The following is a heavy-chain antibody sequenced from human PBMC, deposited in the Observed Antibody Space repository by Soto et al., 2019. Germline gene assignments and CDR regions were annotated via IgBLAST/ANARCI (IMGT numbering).Heavy chain of an antibody. V-gene: IGHV4-4*02. CDR2: IYHSGAT. D-gene: IGHD6-19*01. Sequence: QVQLQESGPGLMKPSGTLYLTCAVSGGSISTNWLSWVRQPPGKGLEWMGEIYHSGATNYNPSLKNRVTMSVDKSQNHLSLNLNSVTAADTAVYYCAMHIAVSGTRGFDFWGHVTLVTVSS. CDR3: AMHIAVSGTRGFDF. CDR1: GGSISTNW. J-gene: IGHJ4*01.